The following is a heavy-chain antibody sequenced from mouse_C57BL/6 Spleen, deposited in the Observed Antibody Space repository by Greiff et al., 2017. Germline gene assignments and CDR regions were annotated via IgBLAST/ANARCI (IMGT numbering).Heavy chain of an antibody. J-gene: IGHJ4*01. CDR1: GYSFTSGYY. Sequence: EVHLVESGPGLVKPSQSLSLTCSVTGYSFTSGYYWNWIRQFPGNKLEWMGFISYDGSNNYNPSLKNRISITRDTSKNQFFLKLNSVTTEDTATYYCARGGTLLSMDYWGQGTSVTVSS. V-gene: IGHV3-6*01. CDR3: ARGGTLLSMDY. CDR2: ISYDGSN. D-gene: IGHD2-10*01.